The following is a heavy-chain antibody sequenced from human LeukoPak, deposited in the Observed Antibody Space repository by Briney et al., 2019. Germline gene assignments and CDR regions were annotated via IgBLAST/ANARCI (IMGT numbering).Heavy chain of an antibody. CDR2: IYYSGST. CDR1: GGSISSSSYY. J-gene: IGHJ5*02. Sequence: SETLSLTCTVSGGSISSSSYYWGWIRQPPGKGLEWIGSIYYSGSTYYNPSLKSRVTISLDTPKNQFSLNLSSFTPADTAVYYCWGGGGYYYDRNGEPRPNNWVDPWGQGTLVTVSS. CDR3: WGGGGYYYDRNGEPRPNNWVDP. D-gene: IGHD3-22*01. V-gene: IGHV4-39*07.